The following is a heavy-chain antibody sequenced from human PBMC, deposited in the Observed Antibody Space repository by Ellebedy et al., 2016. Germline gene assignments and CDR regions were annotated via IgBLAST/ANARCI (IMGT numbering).Heavy chain of an antibody. Sequence: LRLSXSVSGGSINSGDFYWSWIRQPPGQGLEWLGYIYYSGTTYYNTSLKSRITISVGTSKNQFSLRLSSVTAADTAVYFCARETDFWSDSSYFDYWGQGILVAISS. D-gene: IGHD3-3*01. CDR3: ARETDFWSDSSYFDY. V-gene: IGHV4-30-4*01. CDR1: GGSINSGDFY. J-gene: IGHJ4*02. CDR2: IYYSGTT.